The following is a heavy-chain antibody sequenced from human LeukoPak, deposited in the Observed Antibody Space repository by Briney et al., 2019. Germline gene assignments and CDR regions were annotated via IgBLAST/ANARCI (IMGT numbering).Heavy chain of an antibody. CDR1: GGSISSYY. V-gene: IGHV4-59*01. CDR3: ARGKSQYSGSYSYFDY. Sequence: TSETLSLTCTVSGGSISSYYWSWIRQPPGKGLEWIGYIYYSGSTNYNPSLKSRVTISVDTSKNQFSLKLSSVTAADTAVYYCARGKSQYSGSYSYFDYWGQGTLVTVSS. CDR2: IYYSGST. J-gene: IGHJ4*02. D-gene: IGHD1-26*01.